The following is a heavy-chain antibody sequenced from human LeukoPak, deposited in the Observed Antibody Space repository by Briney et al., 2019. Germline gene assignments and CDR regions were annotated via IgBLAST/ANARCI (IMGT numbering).Heavy chain of an antibody. V-gene: IGHV3-43*02. CDR2: ISGDGGDT. J-gene: IGHJ4*02. CDR3: AKDRLYSGTTFDS. D-gene: IGHD1-1*01. Sequence: PGGSLRLPCAASGFTFDDYGMHWVRQVPGQGLEWVALISGDGGDTYYADSVRGRFTISRDNSENSLFLQMNSLRPEDTALYYCAKDRLYSGTTFDSWGQGTLATVSS. CDR1: GFTFDDYG.